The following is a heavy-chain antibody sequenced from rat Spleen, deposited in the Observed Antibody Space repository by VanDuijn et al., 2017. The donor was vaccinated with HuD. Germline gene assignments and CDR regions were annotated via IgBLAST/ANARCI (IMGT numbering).Heavy chain of an antibody. J-gene: IGHJ2*01. D-gene: IGHD1-2*01. CDR1: GFTFSNYG. CDR3: ARHDTIAAYYFDY. Sequence: EVQLVESGGGLVQPGRSLKLSCAASGFTFSNYGMAWVRQAPTKGLEWVATISYDGSSTYYRDSVKGRFTISRDNAKSTLYLQMDSLRSEDTATYYCARHDTIAAYYFDYWGQGVMVTVSS. V-gene: IGHV5-29*01. CDR2: ISYDGSST.